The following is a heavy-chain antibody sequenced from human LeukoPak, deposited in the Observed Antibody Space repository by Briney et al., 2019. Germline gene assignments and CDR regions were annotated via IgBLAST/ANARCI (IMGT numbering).Heavy chain of an antibody. J-gene: IGHJ4*02. Sequence: ASVKVSCKASGYTFTSYDINWVRQATGQGLEWMGWMNPNSGNTGYAQKLQGRVTMTRNTSISTVYMELSSLRSEDTAVYFCARVNCSGGSCYSDFDYWGQGTLVTVSS. V-gene: IGHV1-8*02. CDR1: GYTFTSYD. CDR2: MNPNSGNT. D-gene: IGHD2-15*01. CDR3: ARVNCSGGSCYSDFDY.